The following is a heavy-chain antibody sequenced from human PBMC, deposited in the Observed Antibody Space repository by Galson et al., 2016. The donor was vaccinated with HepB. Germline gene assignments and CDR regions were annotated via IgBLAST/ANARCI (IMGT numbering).Heavy chain of an antibody. Sequence: SVKVSCKASGYSFTNYAMSWVRQTPGEGLEWMGWINTNTGIPTYAQGFTGRFLFSVDTSVSAAYLEISSLKPEDTAVYFCSTEHPGTVDPGPTYWGQGTLVTVSS. J-gene: IGHJ4*02. CDR2: INTNTGIP. V-gene: IGHV7-4-1*02. D-gene: IGHD3-10*01. CDR1: GYSFTNYA. CDR3: STEHPGTVDPGPTY.